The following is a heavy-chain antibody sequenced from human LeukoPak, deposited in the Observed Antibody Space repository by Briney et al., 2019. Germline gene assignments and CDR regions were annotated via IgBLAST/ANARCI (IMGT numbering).Heavy chain of an antibody. CDR1: GFTFSSSA. CDR2: ISWNSASV. CDR3: AKDYGYSSSWYDY. Sequence: PGGSLRLSCAASGFTFSSSAMNWVRQAPGKGLEWVSTISWNSASVGYVDSVKGRFTISRDNAKKTLYLQMSSLRPEDTALYYCAKDYGYSSSWYDYWGQGTLVTVSS. D-gene: IGHD6-13*01. V-gene: IGHV3-9*01. J-gene: IGHJ4*02.